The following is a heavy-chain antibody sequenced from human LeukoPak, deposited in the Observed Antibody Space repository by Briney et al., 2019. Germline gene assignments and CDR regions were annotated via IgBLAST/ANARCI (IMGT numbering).Heavy chain of an antibody. CDR3: PIVGATILDY. Sequence: ASVKVSCKASGYTFTSYYMHCVRQAPGQGHEWMGIINPSGGSTSYAQKFQGRVTITRDTSTSTVHTDLRSLSPEAPAVYYCPIVGATILDYWGQGTLVTVSS. CDR2: INPSGGST. D-gene: IGHD1-26*01. J-gene: IGHJ4*02. CDR1: GYTFTSYY. V-gene: IGHV1-46*01.